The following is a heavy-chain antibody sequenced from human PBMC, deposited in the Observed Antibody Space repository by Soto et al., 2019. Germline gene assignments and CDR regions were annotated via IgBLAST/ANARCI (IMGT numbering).Heavy chain of an antibody. CDR1: GFTFTSSA. CDR2: IVVGSGNT. CDR3: AAVRAGTTIRYYFDY. V-gene: IGHV1-58*01. Sequence: ASVKVSCKASGFTFTSSAVQWVRQARGQRLEWIGWIVVGSGNTNYAQKFQERVTITRDMSTSTAYMELSSLRSEDTAVYYCAAVRAGTTIRYYFDYWGQRTLVTVSS. J-gene: IGHJ4*02. D-gene: IGHD1-1*01.